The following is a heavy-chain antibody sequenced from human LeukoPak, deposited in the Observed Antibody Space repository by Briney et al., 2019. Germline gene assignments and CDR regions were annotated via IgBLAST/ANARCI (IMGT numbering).Heavy chain of an antibody. CDR3: ASRYFDWTRSSYGMDV. V-gene: IGHV4-30-4*01. CDR2: IYYSGST. D-gene: IGHD3-9*01. J-gene: IGHJ6*04. CDR1: GGSISSGDYY. Sequence: SETLSLTCTVSGGSISSGDYYWSWIRQPPGKGLEWIGYIYYSGSTYYNPSLKSRVTISVDTSKNQFSLKLSSVTAADTAVYYCASRYFDWTRSSYGMDVWGKGTTVTVSS.